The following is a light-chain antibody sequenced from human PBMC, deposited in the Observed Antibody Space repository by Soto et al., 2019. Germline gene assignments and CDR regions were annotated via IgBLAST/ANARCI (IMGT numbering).Light chain of an antibody. J-gene: IGLJ2*01. CDR2: LNNDGSH. V-gene: IGLV4-69*01. CDR1: SGHSTYA. CDR3: QTWGTGTVV. Sequence: QLVLTQSPSASASLGASVRLTCTLSSGHSTYAIAWHQLQPEKGPRYLMNLNNDGSHIKGDGIPDRFSGSSSGAERYLTISSLQSEDEADYYCQTWGTGTVVFGGGTQLTVL.